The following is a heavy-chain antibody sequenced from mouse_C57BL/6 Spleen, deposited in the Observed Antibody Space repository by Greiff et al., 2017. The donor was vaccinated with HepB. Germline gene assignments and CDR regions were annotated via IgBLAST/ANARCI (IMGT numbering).Heavy chain of an antibody. Sequence: VQLQQSGAELVRPGASVKLSCKASGYTFTDYYINWVKQRPGQGLEWIARIYPGSGNTYYNEKFKGKATLTAEKSSSTAYMQLSSLTSEDSAVYFCARSAYYSNSLGYWGQGTTLTVSS. CDR3: ARSAYYSNSLGY. D-gene: IGHD2-5*01. V-gene: IGHV1-76*01. CDR1: GYTFTDYY. J-gene: IGHJ2*01. CDR2: IYPGSGNT.